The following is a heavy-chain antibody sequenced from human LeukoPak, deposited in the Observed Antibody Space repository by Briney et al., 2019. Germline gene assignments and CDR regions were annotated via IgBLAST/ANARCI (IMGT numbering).Heavy chain of an antibody. CDR2: ISVSGGST. CDR3: AKAPRQQLDLTHLDY. Sequence: GGSLRLSCAASGFTFSSYAMSWVRQAPGKGLEWVSAISVSGGSTYYADSVKGRFTISRDNSKNTLYLQMNSLRAEDTAVYYCAKAPRQQLDLTHLDYWGQGTLVTVSS. D-gene: IGHD6-13*01. J-gene: IGHJ4*02. CDR1: GFTFSSYA. V-gene: IGHV3-23*01.